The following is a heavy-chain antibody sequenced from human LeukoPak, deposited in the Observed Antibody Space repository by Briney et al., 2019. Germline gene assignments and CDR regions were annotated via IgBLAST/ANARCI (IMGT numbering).Heavy chain of an antibody. J-gene: IGHJ4*02. Sequence: GASVKVSCKASGGTFSSYAISWVRQAPGQGLEWMGGIIPIFGTANYAQKFQGRVTITADESTSTAYMELSSLRSEDTAVYYCARMDPDIVLMVYAIRGGAFDYWGQGTLVTVSS. CDR3: ARMDPDIVLMVYAIRGGAFDY. CDR1: GGTFSSYA. V-gene: IGHV1-69*13. D-gene: IGHD2-8*01. CDR2: IIPIFGTA.